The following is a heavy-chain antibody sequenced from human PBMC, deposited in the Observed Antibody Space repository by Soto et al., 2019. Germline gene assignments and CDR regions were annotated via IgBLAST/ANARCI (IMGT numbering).Heavy chain of an antibody. V-gene: IGHV3-23*01. CDR2: FSGDYRT. J-gene: IGHJ4*02. Sequence: XGSLILSCSAAGFTFSSYAMSWVRQAPGKGLEWVSTFSGDYRTYYADSVKGRFTISRDNSKNALYLQMYSLRAEDTAVYYCAKDGSYWDFDYWGPGTLVTVSS. CDR3: AKDGSYWDFDY. D-gene: IGHD1-26*01. CDR1: GFTFSSYA.